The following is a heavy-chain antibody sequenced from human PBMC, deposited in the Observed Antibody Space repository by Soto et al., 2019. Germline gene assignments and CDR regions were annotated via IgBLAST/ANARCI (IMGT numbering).Heavy chain of an antibody. D-gene: IGHD6-19*01. CDR2: INHSGST. CDR1: GGSFSGYY. V-gene: IGHV4-34*01. J-gene: IGHJ6*02. CDR3: ARGTTAVAGGGGYYGMDV. Sequence: SETLSLTCAVYGGSFSGYYWSWIRQPPGKGLEWIGEINHSGSTNYNPSLKSRVTISVDTSKNQFSLKLSSVTAADTAVYYCARGTTAVAGGGGYYGMDVWGQGTTVTVSS.